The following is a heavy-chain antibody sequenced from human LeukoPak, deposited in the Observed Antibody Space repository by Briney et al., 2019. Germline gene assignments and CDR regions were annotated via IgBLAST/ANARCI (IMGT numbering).Heavy chain of an antibody. CDR3: AKMAGDGYDPDLYYFDY. J-gene: IGHJ4*02. CDR2: IYSDGTT. D-gene: IGHD5-12*01. V-gene: IGHV3-66*02. CDR1: GFTVSSNY. Sequence: GGSLRLSCAASGFTVSSNYMSWVRQAPGKGLEWVSMIYSDGTTSYADSVKGRFTISRGNSKNTLYLQMNSLRAEDTAVYYCAKMAGDGYDPDLYYFDYWGQGTLVTVSS.